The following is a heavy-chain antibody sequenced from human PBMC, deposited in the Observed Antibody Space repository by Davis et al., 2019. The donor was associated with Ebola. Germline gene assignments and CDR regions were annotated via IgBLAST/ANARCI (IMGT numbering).Heavy chain of an antibody. CDR1: GFTFGDYT. CDR3: AKAKFSGSALIGH. Sequence: GESLKSSCATSGFTFGDYTMHWVRQAPGKGLEWVSFINGDRGRIDYADSVKGRFTISGDNSKNSLYLQMNSLTTEDTALYYCAKAKFSGSALIGHWGQGTLVTVSS. V-gene: IGHV3-43*02. D-gene: IGHD1-26*01. CDR2: INGDRGRI. J-gene: IGHJ4*02.